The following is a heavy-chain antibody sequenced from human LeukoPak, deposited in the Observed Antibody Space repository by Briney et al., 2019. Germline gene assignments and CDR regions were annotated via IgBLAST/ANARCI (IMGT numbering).Heavy chain of an antibody. J-gene: IGHJ5*02. CDR3: ARPDCSGDCP. CDR1: GYRFTNYW. CDR2: IYPGDSDT. V-gene: IGHV5-51*01. D-gene: IGHD2-21*02. Sequence: GESLKISCRGSGYRFTNYWIGWVRQMPGKGLEWMGIIYPGDSDTRYSPSFQGQVTLSADKSISTAYLQWSSLKASDTAMYYCARPDCSGDCPWGQGTLVTVSS.